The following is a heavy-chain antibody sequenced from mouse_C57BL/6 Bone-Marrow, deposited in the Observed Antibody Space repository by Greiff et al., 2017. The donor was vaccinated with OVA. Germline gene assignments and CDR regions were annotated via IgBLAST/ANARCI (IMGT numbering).Heavy chain of an antibody. D-gene: IGHD2-1*01. Sequence: EVKLVESGGDLVKPGGSLKLSCAASGFTFSSYGMSWVRQTPDKRLEWVATISSGGSYTYYPDSVKGRFTISRDNAKSNLYLQMSSLKSEDTAMYYCAREGFYYGNYGWYFDVWGTGTTVTVSS. CDR2: ISSGGSYT. J-gene: IGHJ1*03. CDR1: GFTFSSYG. V-gene: IGHV5-6*01. CDR3: AREGFYYGNYGWYFDV.